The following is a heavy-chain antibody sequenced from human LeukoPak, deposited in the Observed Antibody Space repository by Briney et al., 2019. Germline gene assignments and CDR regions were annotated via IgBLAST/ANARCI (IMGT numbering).Heavy chain of an antibody. J-gene: IGHJ4*02. CDR2: IKPDSGAT. Sequence: ASVKVSCKASGFTFSDHYMHWLRQAPGQGLEWMGWIKPDSGATNYAQKFQGRLTVSRDVSISTLYMELSSLTSDDTAMYYCARDHDYGPDYWGQGTLVTVSA. D-gene: IGHD4/OR15-4a*01. CDR3: ARDHDYGPDY. CDR1: GFTFSDHY. V-gene: IGHV1-2*02.